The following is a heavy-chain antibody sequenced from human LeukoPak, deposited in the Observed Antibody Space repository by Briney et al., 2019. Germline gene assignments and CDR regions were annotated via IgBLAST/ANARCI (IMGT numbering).Heavy chain of an antibody. J-gene: IGHJ4*02. V-gene: IGHV1-46*03. D-gene: IGHD3-22*01. Sequence: GASVKLSCKASGYTFTSYYMHWVRQAPGQGLEWMGIINPSGGSTSYAQKFQGRVTMTRDTSTSTVYMELSSLRSEDTAVYYCAMLVVITPFVVYWGQGTLVTVS. CDR1: GYTFTSYY. CDR3: AMLVVITPFVVY. CDR2: INPSGGST.